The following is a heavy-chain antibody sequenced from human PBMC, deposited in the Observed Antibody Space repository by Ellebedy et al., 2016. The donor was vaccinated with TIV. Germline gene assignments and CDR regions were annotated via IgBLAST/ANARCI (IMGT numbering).Heavy chain of an antibody. CDR1: GGSFSGYY. Sequence: SETLSLXCAVYGGSFSGYYWSWIRQPPGKGLEWIGYIYYSGSTDYNPSLKSRVTISIDTSKNQFSLKLSSVTAADTAVYYCARDIYSSGWSDAFDIWGQGTMVTVSS. V-gene: IGHV4-59*01. D-gene: IGHD6-19*01. CDR3: ARDIYSSGWSDAFDI. CDR2: IYYSGST. J-gene: IGHJ3*02.